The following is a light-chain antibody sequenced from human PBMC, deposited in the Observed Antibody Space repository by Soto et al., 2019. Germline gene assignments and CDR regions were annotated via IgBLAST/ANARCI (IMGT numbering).Light chain of an antibody. Sequence: DIVMTQSPLSLSVTPGQSASISCKSDQSLRHSNGYNYLDWYLQKPGQSPQLLIYLGSNRASGVPDRFSGSGSGTDFTLKISRVEAEDVGVYYCMQALQTPITFGQGTRLEIK. J-gene: IGKJ5*01. CDR1: QSLRHSNGYNY. CDR2: LGS. V-gene: IGKV2-28*01. CDR3: MQALQTPIT.